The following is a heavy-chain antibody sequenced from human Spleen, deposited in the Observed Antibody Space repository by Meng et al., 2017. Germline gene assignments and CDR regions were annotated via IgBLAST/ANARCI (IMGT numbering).Heavy chain of an antibody. J-gene: IGHJ4*02. D-gene: IGHD3-10*01. V-gene: IGHV4-4*02. CDR1: GGSISSNNW. CDR3: ARRRTSGSYYSFQSIYFDY. CDR2: IYQTGST. Sequence: VLLADAGPGLGEPSGTLSLTCVVSGGSISSNNWWSWVRQPPGKGLEWIGEIYQTGSTNYNPSLKSRVTISADKSRNQFSLKLSSLSTADTAVYYCARRRTSGSYYSFQSIYFDYWGQGALVTVSS.